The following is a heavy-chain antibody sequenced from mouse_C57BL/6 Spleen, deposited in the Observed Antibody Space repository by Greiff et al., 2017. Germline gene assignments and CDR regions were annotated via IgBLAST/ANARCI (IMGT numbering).Heavy chain of an antibody. D-gene: IGHD2-4*01. CDR2: IYPGGGDT. V-gene: IGHV1-80*01. CDR1: GYAFSSYW. CDR3: ARRDHDVVPYAMDY. Sequence: QVQLQQSGAELVKPGASVKISCKASGYAFSSYWMNWVQQRPGKGLEWIGLIYPGGGDTNYNGKFTGKATLTADKSSRTSYMQLSSLTSEDSAVYFCARRDHDVVPYAMDYWGQGTSVTVSS. J-gene: IGHJ4*01.